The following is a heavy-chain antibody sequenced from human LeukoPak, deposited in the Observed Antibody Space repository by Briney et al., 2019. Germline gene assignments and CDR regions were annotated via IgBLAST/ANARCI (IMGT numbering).Heavy chain of an antibody. V-gene: IGHV4-59*01. CDR1: GGSFSGYY. J-gene: IGHJ4*02. CDR3: ARVVVGATTASVFDY. CDR2: IYYSGST. D-gene: IGHD1-26*01. Sequence: SETLSLTCAVYGGSFSGYYWSWIRQPPGKGLEWIGYIYYSGSTNYNPSLKSRVTISVDTSKNQFSLKLSSVTAADTAVYYCARVVVGATTASVFDYWGQGTLVTVSS.